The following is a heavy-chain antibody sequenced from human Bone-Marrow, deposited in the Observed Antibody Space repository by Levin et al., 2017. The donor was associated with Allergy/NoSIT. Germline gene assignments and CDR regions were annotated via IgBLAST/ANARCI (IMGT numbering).Heavy chain of an antibody. V-gene: IGHV3-53*01. J-gene: IGHJ5*02. Sequence: PSQTLSLTCAASVVTFSNNYINXFXXXXXXGLEWVSLMYSGGSAYYADSVQGRFTISRDSAENTLYLQMNSLRAEDTAVYYCARDGPGVGAWGPGTLVTVSS. CDR2: MYSGGSA. D-gene: IGHD2-8*01. CDR3: ARDGPGVGA. CDR1: VVTFSNNY.